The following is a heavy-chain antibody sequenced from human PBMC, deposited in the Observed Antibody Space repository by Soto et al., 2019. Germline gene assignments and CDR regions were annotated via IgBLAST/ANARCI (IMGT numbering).Heavy chain of an antibody. V-gene: IGHV3-30-3*01. CDR3: ARGFSTYYDFGADAFYI. CDR1: GFTFSSYA. CDR2: ISYDGSNK. Sequence: QVQLVESGGGVVQPGRSLRLSCAASGFTFSSYAMHWVRQAPGKGLEWVAVISYDGSNKYYADSVKGRFTISRDNSKKTLYLQMNSLRAEDTAVYYCARGFSTYYDFGADAFYIWGQGTMVTVSS. D-gene: IGHD3-3*01. J-gene: IGHJ3*02.